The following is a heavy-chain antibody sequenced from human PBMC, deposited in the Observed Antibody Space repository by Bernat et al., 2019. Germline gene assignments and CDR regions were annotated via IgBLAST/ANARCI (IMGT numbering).Heavy chain of an antibody. D-gene: IGHD2-15*01. CDR1: GFTFSTYS. CDR3: AKEGYCSGGSCSSSFVY. Sequence: EVQLLESGGGLVQPGGSLRLSCAASGFTFSTYSMTWVRQAPGKGLELVSAISCSGDRTYYADSMKGHFTISRDNSKNTLYLQMNSLRAEDTAIYYCAKEGYCSGGSCSSSFVYWGQGTLVTVSS. CDR2: ISCSGDRT. V-gene: IGHV3-23*01. J-gene: IGHJ4*02.